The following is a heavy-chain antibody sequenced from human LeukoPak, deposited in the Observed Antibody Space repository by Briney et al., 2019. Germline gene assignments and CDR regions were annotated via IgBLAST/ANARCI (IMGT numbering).Heavy chain of an antibody. CDR1: GFTVSSNY. Sequence: GGSLRLSCAASGFTVSSNYMSWVRQAPGKGLEWVSVIYSGGSTYYADSVKGRFTISRDNSKNTVYLQMNSLRAGDTAVYYCAKRYYASSGPGAFDLGGQGTRVTVSS. V-gene: IGHV3-66*02. J-gene: IGHJ3*01. D-gene: IGHD3-22*01. CDR3: AKRYYASSGPGAFDL. CDR2: IYSGGST.